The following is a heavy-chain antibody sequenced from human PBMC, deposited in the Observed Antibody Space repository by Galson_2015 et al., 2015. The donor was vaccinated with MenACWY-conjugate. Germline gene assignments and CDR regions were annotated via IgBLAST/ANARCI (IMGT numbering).Heavy chain of an antibody. CDR1: GITLSNYW. D-gene: IGHD6-19*01. J-gene: IGHJ5*01. Sequence: SLRLSCAGSGITLSNYWMKWVRQAPGKGLEWVGSIKQDGSEKNYVDSVKSRFTFSRDNARNSLYLQMNSLRAEDTAVYYCARDVAVGGFDYWGQEPGSPSPQ. V-gene: IGHV3-7*03. CDR3: ARDVAVGGFDY. CDR2: IKQDGSEK.